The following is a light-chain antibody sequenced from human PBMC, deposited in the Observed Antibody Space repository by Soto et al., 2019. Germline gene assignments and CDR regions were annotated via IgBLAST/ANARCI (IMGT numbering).Light chain of an antibody. Sequence: EIVLTQSPGTLSLSPGERATLCCRASQSVSNNYLAWYQQKPGQAPRLLIYGASNRATGIPDRFSGSGSGTDFTLTISRLEPEDFAVYYCQQYGSSPRTFGQGTRLEI. CDR1: QSVSNNY. V-gene: IGKV3-20*01. CDR3: QQYGSSPRT. CDR2: GAS. J-gene: IGKJ5*01.